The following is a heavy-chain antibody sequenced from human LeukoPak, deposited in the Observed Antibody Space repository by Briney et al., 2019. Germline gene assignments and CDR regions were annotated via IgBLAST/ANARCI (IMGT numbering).Heavy chain of an antibody. CDR2: ISANGVST. CDR1: GLTLSNYA. Sequence: GGSLRLSCGASGLTLSNYAMCWVRQAPGKGLEWLSYISANGVSTTYAESVKGRFTSSRDNSKSTLFLQVSSLRAEDTAVYYCVRKYYFYMDVWGKGTTVTVSS. J-gene: IGHJ6*03. V-gene: IGHV3-23*01. CDR3: VRKYYFYMDV.